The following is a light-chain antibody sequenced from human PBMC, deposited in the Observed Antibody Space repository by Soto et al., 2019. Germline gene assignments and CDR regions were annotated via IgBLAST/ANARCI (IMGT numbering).Light chain of an antibody. V-gene: IGLV2-14*01. CDR3: SSYATSGVV. CDR1: SSDVGGYNY. CDR2: EVT. Sequence: QSVLTQPASVSGSPGQSITISCTGTSSDVGGYNYVSWYQQHPGKAPKVMIYEVTNRPSGVSNRFSGSKSGNTASLTISGLQAEDEADYYCSSYATSGVVFGGGTKLTVL. J-gene: IGLJ2*01.